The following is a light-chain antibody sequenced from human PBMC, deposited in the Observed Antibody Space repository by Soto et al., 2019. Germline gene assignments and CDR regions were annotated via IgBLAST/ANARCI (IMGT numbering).Light chain of an antibody. Sequence: EIMLTQSPGTLSLSPGERVTLPCVASQSVSSSYLAWYQQKPGQAPRLLMFAASSRATGTPDRFSGSGSGTDFTLPISRLEPEDFAVYYSQPHGGSPITFGQGTRLRL. CDR1: QSVSSSY. V-gene: IGKV3-20*01. J-gene: IGKJ5*01. CDR3: QPHGGSPIT. CDR2: AAS.